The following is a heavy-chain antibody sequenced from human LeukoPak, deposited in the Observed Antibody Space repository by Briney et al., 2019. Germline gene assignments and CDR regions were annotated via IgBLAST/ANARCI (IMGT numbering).Heavy chain of an antibody. CDR1: GFTFSSYA. D-gene: IGHD3-3*01. V-gene: IGHV3-64*01. Sequence: GGSLRLSCAASGFTFSSYAMHWVRQAPGKGLEYVSAISSNGGSTYYANSVKGRFTISRDNSKNTLYLQMDSLRAEDTAVYYCARDYDFWSGYYSPTRGYFGYWGQGTLVTVSS. CDR2: ISSNGGST. CDR3: ARDYDFWSGYYSPTRGYFGY. J-gene: IGHJ4*02.